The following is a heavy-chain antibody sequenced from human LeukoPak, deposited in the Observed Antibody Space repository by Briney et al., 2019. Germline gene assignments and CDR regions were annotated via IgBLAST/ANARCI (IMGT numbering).Heavy chain of an antibody. CDR1: GFTFDNYN. D-gene: IGHD2-8*02. CDR2: ISSGTNYI. CDR3: ARSAGGNYFDY. V-gene: IGHV3-21*01. J-gene: IGHJ4*02. Sequence: GGSLRLSCAASGFTFDNYNMNWFCQAPAKGLEWVSSISSGTNYIFEADSVKGRFTVTKDTALNSLSLQMNSLRADDTAVYYCARSAGGNYFDYWDQGTLVTVSS.